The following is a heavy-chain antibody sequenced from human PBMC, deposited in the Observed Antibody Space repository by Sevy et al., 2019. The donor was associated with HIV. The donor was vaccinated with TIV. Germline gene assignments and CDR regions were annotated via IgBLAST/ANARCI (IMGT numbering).Heavy chain of an antibody. CDR1: GFTFSSYS. D-gene: IGHD6-6*01. J-gene: IGHJ4*02. Sequence: GSLRLSCAASGFTFSSYSMNWVRQAPGKGLEWVSSISSSSSYIYYADSVKGRFTISRDNAKNSLYLQMNSLRAEDTAVYYCASIEYSSAVLDYWGQGTLVTVSS. CDR2: ISSSSSYI. CDR3: ASIEYSSAVLDY. V-gene: IGHV3-21*01.